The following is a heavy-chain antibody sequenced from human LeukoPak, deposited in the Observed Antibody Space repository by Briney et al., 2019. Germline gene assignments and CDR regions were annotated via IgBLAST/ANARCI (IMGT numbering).Heavy chain of an antibody. CDR2: IRFDGSYK. CDR1: GFTFNSYG. V-gene: IGHV3-30*02. Sequence: GGSLRLSCAASGFTFNSYGMHWVRQAPGKGLEWVAFIRFDGSYKYYADSVKGRFTISRDNSKNTLFLQMNSLRTEDTAVYYCARGARKGDDYGGFFDYWGQGTLVTVSS. CDR3: ARGARKGDDYGGFFDY. D-gene: IGHD4-23*01. J-gene: IGHJ4*02.